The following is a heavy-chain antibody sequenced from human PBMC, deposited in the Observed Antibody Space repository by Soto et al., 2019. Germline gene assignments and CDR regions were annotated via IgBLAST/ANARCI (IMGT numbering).Heavy chain of an antibody. Sequence: QVQLVESGGGLVKPGGSLRVSCAASGFSFSDYYMTWIRQAPGKGLEWVSYISGSGDNIHYADSVKGRFTISRDNAKNSLYLQMDSLRVEDTAVYYCARGACSTCYYDDWVDTWGQGTLVTVSS. J-gene: IGHJ5*02. CDR3: ARGACSTCYYDDWVDT. CDR1: GFSFSDYY. V-gene: IGHV3-11*01. D-gene: IGHD2-2*01. CDR2: ISGSGDNI.